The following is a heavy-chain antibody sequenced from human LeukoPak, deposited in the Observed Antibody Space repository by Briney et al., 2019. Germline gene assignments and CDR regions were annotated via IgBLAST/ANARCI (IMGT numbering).Heavy chain of an antibody. Sequence: GGSLRLSCAASGFTFSSYRMNWVRQAPGKGLEWVSSISSSSTSIYYADSVKGRFTISRDNAKNSLYLQMNSLRAEDTAVYYCARVYSSGWYFDPWGQGTLVTVSS. D-gene: IGHD6-19*01. CDR3: ARVYSSGWYFDP. CDR2: ISSSSTSI. CDR1: GFTFSSYR. V-gene: IGHV3-21*01. J-gene: IGHJ5*02.